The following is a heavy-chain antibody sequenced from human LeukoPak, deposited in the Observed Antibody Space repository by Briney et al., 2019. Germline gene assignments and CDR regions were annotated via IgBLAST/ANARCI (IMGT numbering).Heavy chain of an antibody. V-gene: IGHV3-7*04. CDR2: IKQDASSL. CDR3: VRDRPPDTTIVRLDS. D-gene: IGHD5-18*01. J-gene: IGHJ4*02. Sequence: GGSLRLSCAASGFTFSNYWMSWVRQAPDKGLEWVANIKQDASSLNYAGSVEGRFTISRDNAKNSLYLQMNSLRVDDTAVYYCVRDRPPDTTIVRLDSWGQGTLVTVSS. CDR1: GFTFSNYW.